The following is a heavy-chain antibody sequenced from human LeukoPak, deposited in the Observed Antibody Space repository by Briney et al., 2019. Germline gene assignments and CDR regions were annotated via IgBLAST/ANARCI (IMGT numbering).Heavy chain of an antibody. CDR2: IYTSGST. Sequence: KTSETLSLTCTVSGGSISSYYWSWIRQPAGKGLEWIGRIYTSGSTNYNPSLKSRVTMSVDTSKNQFPLKLSSVTAADTAVYYCARVEGGRAKGWWFDPWGQGTLVTVSS. D-gene: IGHD2-15*01. J-gene: IGHJ5*02. CDR3: ARVEGGRAKGWWFDP. V-gene: IGHV4-4*07. CDR1: GGSISSYY.